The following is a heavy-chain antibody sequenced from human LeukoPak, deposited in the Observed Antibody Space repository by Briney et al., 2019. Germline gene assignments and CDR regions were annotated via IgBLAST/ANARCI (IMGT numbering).Heavy chain of an antibody. D-gene: IGHD2-15*01. CDR2: INPNSGGT. Sequence: ASVKVSCKASGNTFTGYYMHWVRQAPGQGLEWMGWINPNSGGTNYAQKFQGRVTMTRDTSISSAYMELSRLRSDDTAVYYCARRPQYCRGGACYGWGRGTLVTVSS. V-gene: IGHV1-2*02. J-gene: IGHJ4*02. CDR3: ARRPQYCRGGACYG. CDR1: GNTFTGYY.